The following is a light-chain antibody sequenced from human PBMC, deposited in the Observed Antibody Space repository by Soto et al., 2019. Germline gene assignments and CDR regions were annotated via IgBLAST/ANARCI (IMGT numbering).Light chain of an antibody. CDR3: QQSYGTPRS. J-gene: IGKJ4*01. CDR2: GAY. Sequence: DIQMPQSPSSLSASEGDRVTLTCRASQSISRYLNWYQQKPGRAPKLLMYGAYNLQNGVPSRFSGSGSGTDFTLTISNLQPEDFATYYGQQSYGTPRSFGGGTKVEIK. V-gene: IGKV1-39*01. CDR1: QSISRY.